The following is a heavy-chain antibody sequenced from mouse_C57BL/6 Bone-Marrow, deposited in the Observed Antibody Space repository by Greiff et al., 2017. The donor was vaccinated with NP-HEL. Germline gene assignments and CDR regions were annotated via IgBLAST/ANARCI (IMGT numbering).Heavy chain of an antibody. Sequence: VQLKQSEAELVRPGASVKLSCTASGFNIKDDYMHWVKQRPEQGLEWIGWIDPENGDTEYASKFQGKATITADTSSNTAYLQLSSLTSEDTAVYYCTTIYDYWYFDVWGTGTTVTVSS. V-gene: IGHV14-4*01. CDR1: GFNIKDDY. CDR3: TTIYDYWYFDV. CDR2: IDPENGDT. J-gene: IGHJ1*03. D-gene: IGHD2-3*01.